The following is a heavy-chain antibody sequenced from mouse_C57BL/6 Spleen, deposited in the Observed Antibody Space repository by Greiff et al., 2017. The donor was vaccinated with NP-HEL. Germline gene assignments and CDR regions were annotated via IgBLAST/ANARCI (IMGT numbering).Heavy chain of an antibody. D-gene: IGHD2-5*01. CDR3: ARKGYSNYDDY. Sequence: VQLQQSGAELARPGASVKLSCKASGYTFTSYGISWVKQRTGQGIEWIGEIYPRSGNTYYNEKFKGKATLTADKSSSTAYMELRSLTSEDSAVYFCARKGYSNYDDYWGQGTTLTVSS. CDR1: GYTFTSYG. V-gene: IGHV1-81*01. CDR2: IYPRSGNT. J-gene: IGHJ2*01.